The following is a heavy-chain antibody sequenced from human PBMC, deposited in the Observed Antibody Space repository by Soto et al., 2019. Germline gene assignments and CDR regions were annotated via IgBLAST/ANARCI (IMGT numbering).Heavy chain of an antibody. V-gene: IGHV3-23*01. D-gene: IGHD3-10*01. CDR1: GFTFSSYA. Sequence: GESLKISCAASGFTFSSYAMSWVRQAPGKGLEWVSAISGSGGSTYYADSVKGRFTISRDNSKNTLYLQMNSLRAEDTAVYYCANPLTGYYGSGSYFDYWGQGTLVTVSS. CDR2: ISGSGGST. CDR3: ANPLTGYYGSGSYFDY. J-gene: IGHJ4*02.